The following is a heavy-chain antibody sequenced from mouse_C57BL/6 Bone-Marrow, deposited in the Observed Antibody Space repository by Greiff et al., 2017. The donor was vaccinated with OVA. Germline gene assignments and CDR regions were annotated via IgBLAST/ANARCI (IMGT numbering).Heavy chain of an antibody. D-gene: IGHD2-3*01. CDR1: GYTFTSYW. Sequence: QVHVKQPGAELVKPGASVKLSCKASGYTFTSYWMHWVKQRPGQGLEWIGMIHPNSGSTNYNEKFKSKATLTVDKSSSTAYMQLSSLTSEDSAVYYCARGGYYGHYAMDYWGQGTSVTVSS. V-gene: IGHV1-64*01. CDR3: ARGGYYGHYAMDY. J-gene: IGHJ4*01. CDR2: IHPNSGST.